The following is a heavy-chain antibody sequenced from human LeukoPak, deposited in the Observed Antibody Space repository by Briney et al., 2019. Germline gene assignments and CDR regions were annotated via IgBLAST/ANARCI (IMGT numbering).Heavy chain of an antibody. D-gene: IGHD3-22*01. V-gene: IGHV1-18*01. Sequence: ASVTVSCKASGYTFNNYGITWVRQAPGQGLEWMGWISAYNGDKNYAQNIQGRVTMTTDRSTRTAYMERRSLSSDDTAMYYCARASASPTNSNSYYFEATKKNAFDIWGHGTMVTVSS. J-gene: IGHJ3*02. CDR3: ARASASPTNSNSYYFEATKKNAFDI. CDR2: ISAYNGDK. CDR1: GYTFNNYG.